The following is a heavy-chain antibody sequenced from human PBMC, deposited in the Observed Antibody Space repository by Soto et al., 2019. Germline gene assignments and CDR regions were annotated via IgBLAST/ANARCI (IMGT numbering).Heavy chain of an antibody. CDR1: GFRFSDYG. D-gene: IGHD3-22*01. CDR3: ARGGRSGSSGYYNPSFDY. Sequence: QVQLVQTGGGAVLPGRSLSLSCAASGFRFSDYGMHWDRQAPGKGLEWVAVISFDGNNKYYADSVKGRFTISRDNSKNPLYLQMEGLRVEDTAVYYCARGGRSGSSGYYNPSFDYWGQGTLVSVSS. J-gene: IGHJ4*02. V-gene: IGHV3-30*03. CDR2: ISFDGNNK.